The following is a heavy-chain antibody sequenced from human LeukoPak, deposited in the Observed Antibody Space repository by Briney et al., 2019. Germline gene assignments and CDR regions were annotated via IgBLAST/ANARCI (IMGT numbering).Heavy chain of an antibody. J-gene: IGHJ3*01. Sequence: SETLSLTCAVSGGSISSTSYYWAWIRQPPGKGLEWIGTIYYSGSTYHNPSPKSRVTLSVDTSRNQFSLRLSSVDAADTAVYYCAKAGVRYFDSSGLYAFDFWGQGTTVTVSS. D-gene: IGHD3-22*01. V-gene: IGHV4-39*01. CDR2: IYYSGST. CDR3: AKAGVRYFDSSGLYAFDF. CDR1: GGSISSTSYY.